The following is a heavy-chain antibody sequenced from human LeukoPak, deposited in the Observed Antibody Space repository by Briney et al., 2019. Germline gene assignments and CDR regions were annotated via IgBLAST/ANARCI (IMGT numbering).Heavy chain of an antibody. Sequence: GGSLRLSCAASGFTFSSYDMHWVRQATGKGLEWVSAIGTAGETYYPGSVKGRFTISRENAKNSLYLQMNSLRAEDTAVYYCAKNGGYSYGSDAWGQGTLVTVSS. D-gene: IGHD5-18*01. J-gene: IGHJ5*02. CDR3: AKNGGYSYGSDA. CDR2: IGTAGET. CDR1: GFTFSSYD. V-gene: IGHV3-13*01.